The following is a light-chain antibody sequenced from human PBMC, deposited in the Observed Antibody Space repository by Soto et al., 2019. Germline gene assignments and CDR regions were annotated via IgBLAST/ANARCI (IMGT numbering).Light chain of an antibody. Sequence: QSALTQPASVSGSPGQSITISCSGTSSDVGGYNYVSWYQQHPGKAPKLMIYEVSNRSSGVSNRFSGSKSGNTASLTISGLQAEDEADYYYTSYTSYSTVLFGGGTKVTVL. CDR2: EVS. CDR3: TSYTSYSTVL. J-gene: IGLJ3*02. V-gene: IGLV2-14*01. CDR1: SSDVGGYNY.